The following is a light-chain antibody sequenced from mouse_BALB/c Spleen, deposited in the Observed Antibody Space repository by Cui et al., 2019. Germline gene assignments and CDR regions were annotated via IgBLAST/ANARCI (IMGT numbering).Light chain of an antibody. J-gene: IGKJ2*01. CDR3: QQLYGTPYT. V-gene: IGKV12-98*01. Sequence: DTQMTQSPACQSASLGESVTITCLASQSIRAKLAWYQQKPGRSPQLLIYAATSLTAGVPSRFSGSGSGTKFSFKISSLQAEDFVSYYCQQLYGTPYTFGGGTKLEIK. CDR2: AAT. CDR1: QSIRAK.